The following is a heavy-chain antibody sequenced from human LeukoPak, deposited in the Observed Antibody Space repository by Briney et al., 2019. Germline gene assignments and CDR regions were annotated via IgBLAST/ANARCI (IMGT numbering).Heavy chain of an antibody. D-gene: IGHD3-10*01. V-gene: IGHV1-18*01. J-gene: IGHJ6*02. Sequence: ASVKVSCKASGYTFTSYGITWVRQAPGQGLEWMGWISAYNGNTNYAQKLQGRVTMTTDTSTSTAYMELRSLRSDDTAVYYCALSSGAPMVEPYYFYGMDVWGQGTTVTVSS. CDR2: ISAYNGNT. CDR1: GYTFTSYG. CDR3: ALSSGAPMVEPYYFYGMDV.